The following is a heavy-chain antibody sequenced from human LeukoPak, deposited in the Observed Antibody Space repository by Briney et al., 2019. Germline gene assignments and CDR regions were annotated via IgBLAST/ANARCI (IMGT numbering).Heavy chain of an antibody. Sequence: PGESLKISCKGSGYSFTSYWIGWVRQMPGKGLEWMGIIYPDDSDTGYSPSFQGQVTISADRSISTAYLQWSCLKASDTAMYYCARTSSISAAGAFDYWGQGTLVTVSS. J-gene: IGHJ4*02. D-gene: IGHD6-13*01. CDR3: ARTSSISAAGAFDY. CDR1: GYSFTSYW. V-gene: IGHV5-51*01. CDR2: IYPDDSDT.